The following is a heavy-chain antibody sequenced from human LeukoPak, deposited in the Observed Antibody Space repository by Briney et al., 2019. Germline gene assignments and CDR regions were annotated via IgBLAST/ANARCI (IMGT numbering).Heavy chain of an antibody. D-gene: IGHD1-1*01. V-gene: IGHV4-31*03. J-gene: IGHJ4*02. CDR2: IYYSGST. Sequence: PSQTPSLTCTVSGGSISSGGYYWSWIRQHPGKGLEWIGYIYYSGSTYYNPSLKSRVTISVDTSKNQFSLKLSSVTAADTAVYYCARGRAEFFGTYYFDYWGQGTLVTVSS. CDR3: ARGRAEFFGTYYFDY. CDR1: GGSISSGGYY.